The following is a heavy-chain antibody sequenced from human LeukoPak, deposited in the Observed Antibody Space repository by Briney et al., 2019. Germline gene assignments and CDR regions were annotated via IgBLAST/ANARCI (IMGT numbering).Heavy chain of an antibody. CDR3: ARTGYDILTGYYEKFRNRRNRYYYYYMDV. Sequence: SETLSLTCAVYGGSFIGFHWNWIRQAPGKGLEWIGDINHSGSTNYNPSLTSRVTISVDPFKNQFSLNLSSVTAADTAVYYCARTGYDILTGYYEKFRNRRNRYYYYYMDVWGKGTTVTVSS. J-gene: IGHJ6*03. D-gene: IGHD3-9*01. CDR2: INHSGST. V-gene: IGHV4-34*01. CDR1: GGSFIGFH.